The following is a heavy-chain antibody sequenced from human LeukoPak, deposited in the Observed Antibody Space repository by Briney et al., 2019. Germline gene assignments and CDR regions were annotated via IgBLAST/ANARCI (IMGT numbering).Heavy chain of an antibody. D-gene: IGHD3-3*01. J-gene: IGHJ4*02. CDR2: INPSGGST. Sequence: ASVKVSCKASGYTFISYYMHWVRQAPGQGLEWMGIINPSGGSTSYAQKFQGRVTMTRDTSTSTVYMELSSLRSEDTAVYYCAIRFLEWLLPDYWGQGTLVTVSS. CDR3: AIRFLEWLLPDY. CDR1: GYTFISYY. V-gene: IGHV1-46*01.